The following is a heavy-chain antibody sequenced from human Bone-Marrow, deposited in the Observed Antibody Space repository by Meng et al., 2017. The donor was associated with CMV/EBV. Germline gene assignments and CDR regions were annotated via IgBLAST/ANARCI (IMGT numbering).Heavy chain of an antibody. J-gene: IGHJ6*02. D-gene: IGHD1-1*01. CDR3: ARDQTVSGMDV. CDR1: GFTFSPYN. V-gene: IGHV3-21*01. CDR2: ISSSSSYI. Sequence: GGSLRLSCAASGFTFSPYNMNWVRQAPGKGLEWVSSISSSSSYIYYADSVKGRFTISRDNAKNSLYLQMNSLRAEDTAVYYCARDQTVSGMDVWGQGTTVTVSS.